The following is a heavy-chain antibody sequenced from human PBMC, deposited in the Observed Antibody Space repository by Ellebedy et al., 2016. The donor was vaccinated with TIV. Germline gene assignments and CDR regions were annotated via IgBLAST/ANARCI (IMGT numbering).Heavy chain of an antibody. CDR2: IWYDGSNK. V-gene: IGHV3-33*01. CDR1: GFTFSSYG. CDR3: ARDQGSGWGAFDY. Sequence: GESLKISCSASGFTFSSYGMHWVRQAPGKGLEGVAVIWYDGSNKYYADSVKGRFTISRDNSKNTLYLQMNSLRAEDTAVYYCARDQGSGWGAFDYWGQGTLVTVSS. J-gene: IGHJ4*02. D-gene: IGHD6-19*01.